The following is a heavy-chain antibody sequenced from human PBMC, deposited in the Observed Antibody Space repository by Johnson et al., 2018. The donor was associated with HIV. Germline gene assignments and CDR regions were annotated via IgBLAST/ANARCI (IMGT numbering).Heavy chain of an antibody. Sequence: VQLVESGGGLVQPGGSLRLSCAASGFTFSSYAMSWVRQVPGKGLEWVSGINWNGGSTGYADSVKGRFTISRDNAKNSLYLQMNSLSAEDTALYYCARGRDYYDSSGGQDAFDIWGQGTMVTVSS. D-gene: IGHD3-22*01. J-gene: IGHJ3*02. V-gene: IGHV3-20*04. CDR2: INWNGGST. CDR1: GFTFSSYA. CDR3: ARGRDYYDSSGGQDAFDI.